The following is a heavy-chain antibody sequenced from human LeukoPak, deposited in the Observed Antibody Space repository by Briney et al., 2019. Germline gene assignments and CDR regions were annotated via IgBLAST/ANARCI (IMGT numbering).Heavy chain of an antibody. V-gene: IGHV1-69*04. J-gene: IGHJ4*02. D-gene: IGHD2-2*02. CDR3: ARDLSYLFRGLRAGVVPAAIQGDY. Sequence: GASVKVSCKASGGTFSSYAISWVREAPGQGLEWMGRIIPVLGIANYAQKFQGRVTITADKSTSTAYMELSSLRSEDTAVYYCARDLSYLFRGLRAGVVPAAIQGDYWGQGTLVTVSS. CDR2: IIPVLGIA. CDR1: GGTFSSYA.